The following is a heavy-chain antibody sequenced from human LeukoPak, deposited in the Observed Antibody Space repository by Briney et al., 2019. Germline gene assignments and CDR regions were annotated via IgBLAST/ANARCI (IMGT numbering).Heavy chain of an antibody. Sequence: GGSLRPSCAASGFTFSSYWMSWVRQAPGKGLEWVATIKHNGSENFYVDSVKGRLTISRDTAKNSLYLQMNSLRAEDTAVYYCARVAYGSGSFYKGLFDYWGQGTLVTVSS. D-gene: IGHD3-10*01. V-gene: IGHV3-7*01. CDR3: ARVAYGSGSFYKGLFDY. CDR1: GFTFSSYW. CDR2: IKHNGSEN. J-gene: IGHJ4*02.